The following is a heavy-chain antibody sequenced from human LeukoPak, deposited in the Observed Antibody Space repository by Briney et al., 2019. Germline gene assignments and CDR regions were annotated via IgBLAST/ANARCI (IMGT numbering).Heavy chain of an antibody. V-gene: IGHV1-69*06. CDR1: GYTFTGYY. J-gene: IGHJ3*02. Sequence: SVKVSCKASGYTFTGYYMHWVRQAPGQGLEWMGGIIPIFGTANYAQKFQGRVTITADKSTSTAYMELSSLRSEDTAVYYCARGYYDSSGYSEIWGQGTMVTVSS. CDR2: IIPIFGTA. D-gene: IGHD3-22*01. CDR3: ARGYYDSSGYSEI.